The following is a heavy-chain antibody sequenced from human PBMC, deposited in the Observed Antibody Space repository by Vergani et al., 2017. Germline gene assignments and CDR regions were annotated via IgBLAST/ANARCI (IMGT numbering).Heavy chain of an antibody. CDR2: INAGNGNT. D-gene: IGHD3-16*02. CDR1: GYTFTSYA. CDR3: AGEGFYDYVWVSYRFRCGYYFDY. Sequence: QVQLVQSGAEVKKPGASVKVSCKASGYTFTSYAMHWVRQAPGQRLEWMGWINAGNGNTKYSQKFQGRVTITRDTSASTAYMELSSLSSEDTAVYYCAGEGFYDYVWVSYRFRCGYYFDYWGQGTLVTVSS. V-gene: IGHV1-3*01. J-gene: IGHJ4*02.